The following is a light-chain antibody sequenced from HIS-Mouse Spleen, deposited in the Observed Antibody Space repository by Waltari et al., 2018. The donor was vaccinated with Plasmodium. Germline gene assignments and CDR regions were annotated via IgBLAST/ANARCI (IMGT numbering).Light chain of an antibody. Sequence: QSALTQPAPVSGSPGPPITISCTGTSRDVGGSNYVSWYQQHPGKAPKLIIYDVSNRPSGVSKRFSGSKSGNTASLTISGLQAEDEADYYCSSYTSSSTLVFGGGTKLTVL. CDR3: SSYTSSSTLV. CDR2: DVS. CDR1: SRDVGGSNY. J-gene: IGLJ2*01. V-gene: IGLV2-14*03.